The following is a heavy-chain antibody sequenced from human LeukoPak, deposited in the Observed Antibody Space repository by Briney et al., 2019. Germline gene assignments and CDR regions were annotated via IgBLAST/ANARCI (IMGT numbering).Heavy chain of an antibody. CDR1: GFTFSTYA. D-gene: IGHD5-24*01. Sequence: PGGSLRLSCAVSGFTFSTYAMSWVRQAPGKGLEWVSAISGSGGSTYYADSVKGRFTISRDNSKNTLYLQMNSLRAEDTAVYYCAKMNMATIIMGYFDYWGQGTLVTVSS. CDR3: AKMNMATIIMGYFDY. V-gene: IGHV3-23*01. CDR2: ISGSGGST. J-gene: IGHJ4*02.